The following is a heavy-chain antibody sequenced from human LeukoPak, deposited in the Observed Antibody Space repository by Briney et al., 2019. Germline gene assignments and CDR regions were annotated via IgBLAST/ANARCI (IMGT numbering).Heavy chain of an antibody. V-gene: IGHV3-23*01. Sequence: GGSLRLSCAASGFTFSSYAMSWVRQAPGKGLEWVSAISGSGGSTYYADSVKGRFTISRDNAKNSLYLQMNSLRAEDTAVYYCARENDYGDYGTDYWGQGTLVTVSS. J-gene: IGHJ4*02. D-gene: IGHD4-17*01. CDR1: GFTFSSYA. CDR2: ISGSGGST. CDR3: ARENDYGDYGTDY.